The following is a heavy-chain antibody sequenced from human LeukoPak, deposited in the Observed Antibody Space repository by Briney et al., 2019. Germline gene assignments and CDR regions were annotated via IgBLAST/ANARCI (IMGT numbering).Heavy chain of an antibody. CDR3: ARFGSSSSHY. D-gene: IGHD6-6*01. CDR2: IYHSGST. V-gene: IGHV4-38-2*02. Sequence: PSETLSLTCTVSGYSISSGYYWGWIRQPPGKGLEWIGSIYHSGSTYYNPSLKSRVTISVDTSKNQFSLKLSSVTAADTAVYYCARFGSSSSHYWGQGTLVTVSS. CDR1: GYSISSGYY. J-gene: IGHJ4*02.